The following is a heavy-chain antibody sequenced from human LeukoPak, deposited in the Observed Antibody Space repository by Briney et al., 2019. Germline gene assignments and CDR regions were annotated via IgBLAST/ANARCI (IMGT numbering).Heavy chain of an antibody. J-gene: IGHJ5*02. Sequence: SQTLSLTCTVSGGSISSGGYYWSWIRQHPGTGLDWIGYIYYSGSTYYNPSLKSRVTISVDTSKNQFSLKLSSVTAADTAVYYCARDLATNWFDPWGQGTLVTVSS. CDR3: ARDLATNWFDP. CDR2: IYYSGST. CDR1: GGSISSGGYY. V-gene: IGHV4-31*03. D-gene: IGHD5-12*01.